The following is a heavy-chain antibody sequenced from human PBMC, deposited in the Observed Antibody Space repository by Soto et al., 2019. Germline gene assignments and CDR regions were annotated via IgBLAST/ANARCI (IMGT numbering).Heavy chain of an antibody. D-gene: IGHD4-17*01. CDR1: GGTFSRHA. V-gene: IGHV1-69*12. CDR2: ILPIVDAT. Sequence: QVQLVQSGTEVKKPGSSVKVSCKASGGTFSRHAVNWVRQAPGQGLEWMGAILPIVDATNDAQKFQDRVTITADESTGTVYMELRSLRSEDTAAYFCAGAPPNDDGYHDAFDICGQWTLVIVSS. J-gene: IGHJ3*02. CDR3: AGAPPNDDGYHDAFDI.